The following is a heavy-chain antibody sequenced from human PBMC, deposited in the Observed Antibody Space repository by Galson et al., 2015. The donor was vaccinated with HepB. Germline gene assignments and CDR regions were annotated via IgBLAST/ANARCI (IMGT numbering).Heavy chain of an antibody. Sequence: CAISGDSVSSNSAAWNWIRQSPSRGLEWLGRTYYRSKWYNDYAVSVKSRITINPDTSKNQFSLKLSSVTAADTAVYYCAAHCSSTSCYGVDYWGQGTLVTVSS. CDR1: GDSVSSNSAA. CDR2: TYYRSKWYN. D-gene: IGHD2-2*01. J-gene: IGHJ4*02. CDR3: AAHCSSTSCYGVDY. V-gene: IGHV6-1*01.